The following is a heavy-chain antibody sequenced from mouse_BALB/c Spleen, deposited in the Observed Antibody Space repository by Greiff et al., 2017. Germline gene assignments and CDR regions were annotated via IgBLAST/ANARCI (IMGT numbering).Heavy chain of an antibody. J-gene: IGHJ4*01. CDR2: INPYNDGT. CDR1: GYTFTSYV. Sequence: QLQQSGPELVKPGASVKMSCKASGYTFTSYVMHWVKQKPGQGLEWIGYINPYNDGTKYNEKFKGKATLTSDKSSSTAYMELSSLTSEASAVYYCARGILRGGYAMDYWGQGTSVTVSS. V-gene: IGHV1-14*01. CDR3: ARGILRGGYAMDY. D-gene: IGHD1-1*01.